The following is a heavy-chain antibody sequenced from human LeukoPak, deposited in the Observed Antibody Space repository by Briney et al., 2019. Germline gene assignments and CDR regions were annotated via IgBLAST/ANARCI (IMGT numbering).Heavy chain of an antibody. V-gene: IGHV4-61*01. D-gene: IGHD1-26*01. J-gene: IGHJ5*02. CDR1: GASVSSASY. CDR3: ARSRAFNSGAFDP. CDR2: IYNGVNT. Sequence: SETLSLTCTVSGASVSSASYWSWIRQPPGKGVEWIAHIYNGVNTNYDPSLKSRVTISVDTSKNQFSLRLNSVTAADTAVYYCARSRAFNSGAFDPWGQGSLVTVSS.